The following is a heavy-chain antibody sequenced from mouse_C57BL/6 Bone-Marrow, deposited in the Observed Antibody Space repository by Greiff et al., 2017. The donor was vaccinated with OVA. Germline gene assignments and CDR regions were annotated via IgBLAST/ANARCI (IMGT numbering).Heavy chain of an antibody. V-gene: IGHV1-69*01. Sequence: QVQLQQPGAELVMPGASVKLSCKASGYTFTSYWMHWVKQRPGQGLEWIGEIDPSDSYTNYNQKFKGKSTLTVDNSSRTAYMQLSSLTSEDSAVDDCAREGGTGPVADWGQGTLVTVSA. CDR1: GYTFTSYW. J-gene: IGHJ3*01. CDR3: AREGGTGPVAD. D-gene: IGHD4-1*01. CDR2: IDPSDSYT.